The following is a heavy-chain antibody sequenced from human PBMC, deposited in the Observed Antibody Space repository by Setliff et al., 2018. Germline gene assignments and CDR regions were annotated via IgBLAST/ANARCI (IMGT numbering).Heavy chain of an antibody. CDR2: INTNTGNP. Sequence: VASVKVSCKASGYIFTSYYIHWVRQAPGQGLEWMGWINTNTGNPSYAQGFTGRFVFSLDTSVSTAYLQISSLKSEDSAVYYCARASRFGTIRYRGDYYMDVWGKGTTVTVSS. J-gene: IGHJ6*03. V-gene: IGHV7-4-1*02. CDR3: ARASRFGTIRYRGDYYMDV. CDR1: GYIFTSYY. D-gene: IGHD5-12*01.